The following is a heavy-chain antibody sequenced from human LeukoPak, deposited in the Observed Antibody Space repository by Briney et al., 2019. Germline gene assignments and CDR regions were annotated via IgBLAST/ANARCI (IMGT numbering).Heavy chain of an antibody. V-gene: IGHV1-18*04. Sequence: ASVKVSCKASGYTFTGYYMHWVRQAPGQGLEWMGWISAYNGNTNYAQKFQGRLTMTTDTSTNTAYMELRSLRPDDTAVYYCARDFFHGHCSGLTCFLLGSWGQGSLVTVSS. CDR2: ISAYNGNT. CDR3: ARDFFHGHCSGLTCFLLGS. CDR1: GYTFTGYY. J-gene: IGHJ4*02. D-gene: IGHD2-15*01.